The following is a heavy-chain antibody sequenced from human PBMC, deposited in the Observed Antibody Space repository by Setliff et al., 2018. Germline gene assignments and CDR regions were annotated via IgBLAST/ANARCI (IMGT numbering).Heavy chain of an antibody. CDR2: INPNSGGT. J-gene: IGHJ3*02. CDR1: GYAFTGYY. Sequence: ASVKVSCKASGYAFTGYYIHWVRQAPGQGLEWMGRINPNSGGTNYAQKFQGRVTMTRDTSISTAYMELRSLRSDDTAVYYCARVLFHCSSTSCYLDAFDIWGQGTMVTVSS. D-gene: IGHD2-2*01. CDR3: ARVLFHCSSTSCYLDAFDI. V-gene: IGHV1-2*06.